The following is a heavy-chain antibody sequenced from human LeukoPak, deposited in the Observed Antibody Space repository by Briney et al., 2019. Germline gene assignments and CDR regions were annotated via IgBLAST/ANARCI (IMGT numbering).Heavy chain of an antibody. D-gene: IGHD6-13*01. Sequence: PSETLSLTCSVSGGSIISSNYYWGWIRQPPGKGLEWIGSIYQSGSGSSYYNPSLKSRVTISADTSRNQFSLELRSVTAADTAVYYCARPTGYTNSFHYFDNWGQGTLVTVSS. V-gene: IGHV4-39*01. CDR1: GGSIISSNYY. CDR3: ARPTGYTNSFHYFDN. J-gene: IGHJ4*02. CDR2: IYQSGSGSS.